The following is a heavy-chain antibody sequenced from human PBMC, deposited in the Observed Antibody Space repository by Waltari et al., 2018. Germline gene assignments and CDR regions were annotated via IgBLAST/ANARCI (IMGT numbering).Heavy chain of an antibody. D-gene: IGHD3-3*02. CDR3: ARDHFYGQFEY. CDR1: GYSISSGYY. V-gene: IGHV4-38-2*02. J-gene: IGHJ4*02. Sequence: QVQLQESGPGLVKPSETLSLTCTVSGYSISSGYYWGWIRQPPGKGLEWIGSIYHSGSTYYNPSLKSRVTISVDTSKNQFSLKLSSVTAADTAVYYCARDHFYGQFEYWGQGTLVTVSS. CDR2: IYHSGST.